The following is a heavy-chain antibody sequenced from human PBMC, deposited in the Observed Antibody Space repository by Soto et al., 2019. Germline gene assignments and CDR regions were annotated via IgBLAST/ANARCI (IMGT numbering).Heavy chain of an antibody. CDR1: GYTFTGYY. CDR3: ARDRIGIAAAGIHYYYYGMDV. Sequence: GASVQVSCKASGYTFTGYYMHWVRQAPGQGLEWMGWINPNSGGTNYAQKFQGWVTMTRDTSISTAYMELSRLRSDDTAVYYCARDRIGIAAAGIHYYYYGMDVWGQGTTVTVSS. V-gene: IGHV1-2*04. J-gene: IGHJ6*02. CDR2: INPNSGGT. D-gene: IGHD6-13*01.